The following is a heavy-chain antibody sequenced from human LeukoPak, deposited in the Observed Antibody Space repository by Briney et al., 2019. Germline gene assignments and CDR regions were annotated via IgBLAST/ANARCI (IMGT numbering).Heavy chain of an antibody. D-gene: IGHD3-22*01. CDR2: IYYSGST. Sequence: SETLSLTCTVSGGSISSYYWSWIRQPPGKGLEWIGYIYYSGSTNYNPSLKSRVTISVDTSKNQLSLKLSSVTAADTAVNYCARIYYYDSSGYSTIYWYFDLWGRGTLVTVSS. V-gene: IGHV4-59*08. J-gene: IGHJ2*01. CDR3: ARIYYYDSSGYSTIYWYFDL. CDR1: GGSISSYY.